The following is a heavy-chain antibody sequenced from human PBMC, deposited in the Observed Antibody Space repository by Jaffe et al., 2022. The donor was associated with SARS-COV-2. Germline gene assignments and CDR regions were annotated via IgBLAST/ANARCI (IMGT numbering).Heavy chain of an antibody. D-gene: IGHD4-17*01. V-gene: IGHV3-74*01. CDR1: GFTFSSYW. CDR3: ARINYGSNSASDY. J-gene: IGHJ4*02. Sequence: EVQLVESGGGLVQPGGSLRLSCAASGFTFSSYWMHWVRQAPGKGLVWVSRINNDGSTTTYADSVKGRFTISRDNAKNTLYLQMNSLRAEDTAVYYCARINYGSNSASDYWGQGTLVTVSS. CDR2: INNDGSTT.